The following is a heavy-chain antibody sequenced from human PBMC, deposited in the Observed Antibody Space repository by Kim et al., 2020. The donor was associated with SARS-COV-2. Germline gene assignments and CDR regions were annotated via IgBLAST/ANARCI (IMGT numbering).Heavy chain of an antibody. CDR1: GGSISSSSYY. Sequence: SETLSLTCTVSGGSISSSSYYWGWIRQPPGKGLEWIGSIYYSGSTYYNPSLKSRVTISVDTSKNQFSLKLSSVTAADTAVYYCARQLLPYTSSSWDWWFDPWGQGTLVTVSS. CDR2: IYYSGST. V-gene: IGHV4-39*07. D-gene: IGHD6-13*01. CDR3: ARQLLPYTSSSWDWWFDP. J-gene: IGHJ5*02.